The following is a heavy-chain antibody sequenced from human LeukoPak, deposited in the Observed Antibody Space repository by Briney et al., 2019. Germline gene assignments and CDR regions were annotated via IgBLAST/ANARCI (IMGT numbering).Heavy chain of an antibody. CDR1: GFTFSNYA. CDR3: ARDTSAFLTGYYYMDV. D-gene: IGHD2-2*01. Sequence: GGSLRLSCAASGFTFSNYAVSWVRQAPGKGLELVSAISGRGDNTYYADSVRGRFTISRDNSKNTLYLQMNSLRAEDTAVYYCARDTSAFLTGYYYMDVWGKGTTVTVSS. V-gene: IGHV3-23*01. CDR2: ISGRGDNT. J-gene: IGHJ6*03.